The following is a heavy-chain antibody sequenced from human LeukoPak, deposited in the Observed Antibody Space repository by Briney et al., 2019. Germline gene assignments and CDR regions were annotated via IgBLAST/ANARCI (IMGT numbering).Heavy chain of an antibody. CDR1: GFTFSSYS. J-gene: IGHJ6*03. CDR3: ARDMIVVVPAAKTCYYYYMDV. V-gene: IGHV3-21*01. CDR2: ISSSSSYI. D-gene: IGHD2-2*01. Sequence: GGSLRLSCAASGFTFSSYSMNWVRQAPGKGLEWVSSISSSSSYIYYADSVKGRFTISRDNAKNSLYLQMNSLRAEDTAVYYCARDMIVVVPAAKTCYYYYMDVWGKGTTVTVSS.